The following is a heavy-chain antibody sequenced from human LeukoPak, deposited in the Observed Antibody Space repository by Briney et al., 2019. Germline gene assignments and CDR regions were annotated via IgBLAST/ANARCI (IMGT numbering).Heavy chain of an antibody. V-gene: IGHV4-34*01. Sequence: SETLSLTCAVYGGSFSGYYWSWIRQPPGKGLGWIGEINHSGSTNYNPSLKSRVTISVDTSKNQFSLKLSSVTAADTAVYYCASSSIAVAGSDYWGQGTLVTVSS. CDR3: ASSSIAVAGSDY. CDR2: INHSGST. J-gene: IGHJ4*02. CDR1: GGSFSGYY. D-gene: IGHD6-19*01.